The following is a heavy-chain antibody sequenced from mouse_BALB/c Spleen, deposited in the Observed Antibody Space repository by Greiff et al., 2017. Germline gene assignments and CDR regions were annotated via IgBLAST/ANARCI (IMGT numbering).Heavy chain of an antibody. CDR3: ARDGYDGSSPAWFAY. CDR2: ISNLAYSI. V-gene: IGHV5-15*02. D-gene: IGHD1-1*01. Sequence: EVQRVESGGGLVQPGGSRKLSCAASGFTFSDYGMAWVRQAPGKGPEWVAFISNLAYSIYYADTVTGRFTLSRENAKNTLYLEMSSLRSEDTAMYYCARDGYDGSSPAWFAYWGQGTLVTVSA. J-gene: IGHJ3*01. CDR1: GFTFSDYG.